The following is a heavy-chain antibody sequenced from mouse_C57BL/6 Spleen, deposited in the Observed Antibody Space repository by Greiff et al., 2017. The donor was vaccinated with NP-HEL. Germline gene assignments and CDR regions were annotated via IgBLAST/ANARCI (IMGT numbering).Heavy chain of an antibody. D-gene: IGHD2-1*01. Sequence: EVQLVESGGGLVQPGGSLSLSCAASGFTFTDYYMSWVRQPPGKALEWLGFIRNKANGYTTEYSASVKGRFTISRDNSQSILYLQMNALRAEDSATYYCARYGNIFDYWGQGTTLTVSS. CDR2: IRNKANGYTT. V-gene: IGHV7-3*01. CDR3: ARYGNIFDY. J-gene: IGHJ2*01. CDR1: GFTFTDYY.